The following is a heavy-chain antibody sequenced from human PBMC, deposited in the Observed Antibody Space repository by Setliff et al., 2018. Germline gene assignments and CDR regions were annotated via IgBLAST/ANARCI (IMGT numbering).Heavy chain of an antibody. CDR1: GYTFASNH. CDR3: IMNMVRPVTGLDC. Sequence: ASVKVSCKASGYTFASNHVHWGRQAPGQGLEWMGTINPSGGSTIYAPDFQGRVTMTWDTSTNIAYMELSGLRYADSAIYYCIMNMVRPVTGLDCWGPGTLVTVSS. J-gene: IGHJ4*02. V-gene: IGHV1-46*01. D-gene: IGHD2-8*01. CDR2: INPSGGST.